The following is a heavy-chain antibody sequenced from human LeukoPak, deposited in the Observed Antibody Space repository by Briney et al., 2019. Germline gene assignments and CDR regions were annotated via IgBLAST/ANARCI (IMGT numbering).Heavy chain of an antibody. D-gene: IGHD3-16*02. V-gene: IGHV4-31*03. Sequence: SETLSLTCTVSGGSISSGGYYWSWIRQHPGKGLEWIGYIYYSGSTYYNPSLKSRVTISVDTSKNQFSLKLSSVTAADTAVYYCARGSRSEWSPSLGELSLFDYWGQGTLVTVSS. CDR2: IYYSGST. CDR3: ARGSRSEWSPSLGELSLFDY. J-gene: IGHJ4*02. CDR1: GGSISSGGYY.